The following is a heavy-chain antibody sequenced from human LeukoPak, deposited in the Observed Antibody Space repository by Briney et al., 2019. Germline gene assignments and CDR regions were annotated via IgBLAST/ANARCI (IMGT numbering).Heavy chain of an antibody. V-gene: IGHV1-8*03. Sequence: ASVKVSCKASGYTFTSYDINWVRQATGQGLEWMGWMNPNSGNTGYAQKFQGRVTITRNTSISTAYMELSSLRSEDTAVYYCARIFQRIGRITIFGVVKNPVGYWGQGTLVTVSS. CDR3: ARIFQRIGRITIFGVVKNPVGY. J-gene: IGHJ4*02. CDR1: GYTFTSYD. D-gene: IGHD3-3*01. CDR2: MNPNSGNT.